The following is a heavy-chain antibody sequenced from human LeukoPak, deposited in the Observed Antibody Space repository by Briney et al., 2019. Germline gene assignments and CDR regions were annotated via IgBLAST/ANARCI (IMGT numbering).Heavy chain of an antibody. J-gene: IGHJ6*02. CDR1: GGSISSYY. V-gene: IGHV4-59*01. D-gene: IGHD3-10*01. Sequence: SEILSLTCTVSGGSISSYYWSWIRQPPGKGLERIGYIYYSGSTNYNPSLKSRVTISVDTSKNQFSLKLSSVTAADTAVYYCARGVSVYYGMDVWGQGTTVTVSS. CDR2: IYYSGST. CDR3: ARGVSVYYGMDV.